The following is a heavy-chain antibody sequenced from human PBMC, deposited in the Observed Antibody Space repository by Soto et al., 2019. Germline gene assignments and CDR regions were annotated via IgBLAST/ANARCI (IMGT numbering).Heavy chain of an antibody. D-gene: IGHD3-16*02. Sequence: QVQLQESGPGLVKPSETLSLTCTVSGDSVSSGDYYWNWIRQPPGKGLEWLGYVYHNGRTNYNPSLKRRVTISLDTSKKHFSLKLTSVTAADTAVYYCARDGGRGRGVIGPYWGQGAPVTVSS. CDR3: ARDGGRGRGVIGPY. CDR1: GDSVSSGDYY. J-gene: IGHJ4*02. V-gene: IGHV4-61*03. CDR2: VYHNGRT.